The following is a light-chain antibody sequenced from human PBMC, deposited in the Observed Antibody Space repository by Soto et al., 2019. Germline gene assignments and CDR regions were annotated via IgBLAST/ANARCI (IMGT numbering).Light chain of an antibody. V-gene: IGLV2-23*01. J-gene: IGLJ3*02. CDR3: CSYAGSSTWV. CDR1: SSDVGSYNL. CDR2: EGS. Sequence: QSALTQPASVSGSPGQSITISCTGTSSDVGSYNLVAWYQQHPGKAPKLMIYEGSKRPSGVSNRFSGSKSGNTASPTISGLQADDEADYYCCSYAGSSTWVFGGGTKLTVL.